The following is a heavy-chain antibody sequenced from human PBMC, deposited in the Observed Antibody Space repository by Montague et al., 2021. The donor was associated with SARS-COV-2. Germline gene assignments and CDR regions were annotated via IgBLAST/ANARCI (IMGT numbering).Heavy chain of an antibody. Sequence: SLRLSGAASGFTFSRYAMSWVRQAPGKGLEWVSAISGSGGGPYYLDSFXVRFTVSRDNSKNTLYLQMNSLRAEDTAVYYCAKVGSSWYHGYYYGMDVWGQGTTVTVSS. CDR1: GFTFSRYA. D-gene: IGHD6-13*01. J-gene: IGHJ6*02. CDR3: AKVGSSWYHGYYYGMDV. V-gene: IGHV3-23*01. CDR2: ISGSGGGP.